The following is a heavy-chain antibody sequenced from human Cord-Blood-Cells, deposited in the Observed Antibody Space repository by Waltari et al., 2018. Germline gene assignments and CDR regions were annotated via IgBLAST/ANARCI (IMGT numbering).Heavy chain of an antibody. Sequence: QVQLVESGGGVVQPGRSLRLSCAASGFTFSSYGMHWVRQAPGNGLEWVAVILYDRSNKYYADSVKGRFTISRDNSKNTLYLQMNSLRAEDTAVYYCAKVPYYDSSGDAFDIWGQGTMVTVSS. D-gene: IGHD3-22*01. V-gene: IGHV3-30*18. CDR2: ILYDRSNK. CDR3: AKVPYYDSSGDAFDI. CDR1: GFTFSSYG. J-gene: IGHJ3*02.